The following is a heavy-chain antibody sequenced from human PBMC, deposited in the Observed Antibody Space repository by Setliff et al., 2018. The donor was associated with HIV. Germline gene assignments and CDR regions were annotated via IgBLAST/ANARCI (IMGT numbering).Heavy chain of an antibody. J-gene: IGHJ2*01. V-gene: IGHV4-34*01. Sequence: SETLSLTCAVYGGSFSGYYWSWIRQPPGKGLEWIGEINHSGSTNYNPSLKSRVTISVDTSKNQFSLKLSSVTAADTAVYYCARDYSGNYYGYFDLWGRGTLVTVSS. CDR3: ARDYSGNYYGYFDL. CDR2: INHSGST. D-gene: IGHD1-26*01. CDR1: GGSFSGYY.